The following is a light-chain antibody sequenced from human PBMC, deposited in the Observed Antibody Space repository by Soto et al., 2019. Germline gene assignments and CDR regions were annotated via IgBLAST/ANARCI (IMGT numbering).Light chain of an antibody. CDR2: DNN. CDR3: GTWDTSLNIGV. J-gene: IGLJ2*01. V-gene: IGLV1-51*01. CDR1: SSNIGNNY. Sequence: QSVLTQPPSVSAAPGQKVTISCSGSSSNIGNNYVSWYQHLPGTAPKVLIYDNNKRFSGIPDRFSGSKSGTSATLGITGLQTGDEADYYCGTWDTSLNIGVFGGGTKLTVL.